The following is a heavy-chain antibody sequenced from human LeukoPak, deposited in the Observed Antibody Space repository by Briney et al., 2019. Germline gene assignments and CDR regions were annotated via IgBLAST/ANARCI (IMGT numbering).Heavy chain of an antibody. D-gene: IGHD1-26*01. V-gene: IGHV1-2*02. Sequence: RASVKLFCKASGYTFTSYGISWVRHPPGQGLEWMRCINPNSGGTNYAQKFQGRVTMTRDTSISTAYMELSRLRSDDTAVYYCAREVGPIVGAREASGGYYYYMDVWGKGTTVTVSS. CDR3: AREVGPIVGAREASGGYYYYMDV. CDR1: GYTFTSYG. CDR2: INPNSGGT. J-gene: IGHJ6*03.